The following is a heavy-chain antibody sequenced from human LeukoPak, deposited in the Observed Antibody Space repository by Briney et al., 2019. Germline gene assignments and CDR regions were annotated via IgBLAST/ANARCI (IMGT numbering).Heavy chain of an antibody. CDR2: IYYSGST. CDR3: ARGSHGSSGYSYYYYYMDV. D-gene: IGHD3-22*01. CDR1: GGSISSYY. J-gene: IGHJ6*03. V-gene: IGHV4-59*01. Sequence: SETLSLXCTVSGGSISSYYWSWIRQPPGKGLEWIGYIYYSGSTNYNPSLKSRVTISVDTSKNQFSLKLSSVTAADTAVYYCARGSHGSSGYSYYYYYMDVWGKGTTVTVSS.